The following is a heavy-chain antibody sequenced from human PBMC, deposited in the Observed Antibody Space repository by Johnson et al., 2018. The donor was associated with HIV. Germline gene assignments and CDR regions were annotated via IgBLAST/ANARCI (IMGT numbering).Heavy chain of an antibody. CDR3: ARVQLLADDVFNI. D-gene: IGHD3-10*01. CDR1: GFTFSDYY. Sequence: VQLVESGGGLVKPGGSLRLSCSASGFTFSDYYMSWIRQAPGKGLVWVSRINSDGSSTSYADSVKGRFTISRDNAKNTLYLQMDILGAEDTTVYYCARVQLLADDVFNIWGQGTMVTVSS. CDR2: INSDGSST. J-gene: IGHJ3*02. V-gene: IGHV3-74*02.